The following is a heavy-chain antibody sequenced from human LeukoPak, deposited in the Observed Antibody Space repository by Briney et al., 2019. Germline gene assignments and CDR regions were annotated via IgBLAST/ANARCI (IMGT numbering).Heavy chain of an antibody. Sequence: SETLSLTCAVYGGSFSGYYWSWIRQPPGKGLEWIGEINHSGSTNYNPSLKSRATISVDTSKNQFSLKLSSVTAADTAVYYCAREVGHYYYDSSGYQYWGQGTLVTVSS. J-gene: IGHJ4*02. D-gene: IGHD3-22*01. V-gene: IGHV4-34*01. CDR1: GGSFSGYY. CDR3: AREVGHYYYDSSGYQY. CDR2: INHSGST.